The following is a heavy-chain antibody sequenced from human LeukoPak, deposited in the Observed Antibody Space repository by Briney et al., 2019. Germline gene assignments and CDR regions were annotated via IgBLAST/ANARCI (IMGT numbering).Heavy chain of an antibody. V-gene: IGHV4-31*03. CDR1: GGSVSGGGSY. D-gene: IGHD5-18*01. Sequence: SETLSLTCTVSGGSVSGGGSYWSWIRQLPGRGLEWIGYIYYDGNTYYNPSLRSRLTISIDTSENQFSLKLSSVTAADTAVYYCARFPSRAGYRSNFNLEDLWGQGTLVTVPS. CDR2: IYYDGNT. CDR3: ARFPSRAGYRSNFNLEDL. J-gene: IGHJ4*02.